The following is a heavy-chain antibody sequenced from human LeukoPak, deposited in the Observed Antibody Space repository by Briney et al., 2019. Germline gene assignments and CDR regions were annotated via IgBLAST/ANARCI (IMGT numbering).Heavy chain of an antibody. CDR3: ARALGPRIFGVVIPRDNWFDP. V-gene: IGHV1-18*01. CDR2: ISAYNGNT. J-gene: IGHJ5*02. D-gene: IGHD3-3*01. Sequence: ASVKVSCKASGYTFTSYGISWVRQAPGQGLEWMGWISAYNGNTNYAQKLQGRVTMTTDISTSTAYMGLRSLRSDDTAVYYCARALGPRIFGVVIPRDNWFDPWGQGTLVTVSS. CDR1: GYTFTSYG.